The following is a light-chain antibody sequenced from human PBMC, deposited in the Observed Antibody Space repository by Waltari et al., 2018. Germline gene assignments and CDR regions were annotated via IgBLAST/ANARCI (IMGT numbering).Light chain of an antibody. CDR2: AAS. Sequence: DIQLTQSPSFLSASVGYRVTITCRASQGISSYLAWYQQKPGKAPKLLIYAASTLQSGVPSRFSGSGSGTEFTLTISSLQPEDFATYYCQQLNSYPRPFTFGPGTKVDIK. J-gene: IGKJ3*01. V-gene: IGKV1-9*01. CDR3: QQLNSYPRPFT. CDR1: QGISSY.